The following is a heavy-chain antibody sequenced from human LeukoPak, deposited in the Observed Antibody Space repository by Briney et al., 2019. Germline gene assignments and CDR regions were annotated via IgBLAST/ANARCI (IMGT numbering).Heavy chain of an antibody. CDR3: ATSGIAALTPFDY. Sequence: LETLSLTCAGYGGSFSGYYWSWIRQPPGKGLEWIGEINHSGSTNYNPSLKSRVTISVDTSKNQFSLKLSSVTAADTAVYYRATSGIAALTPFDYWGQGTLVTVSS. CDR1: GGSFSGYY. D-gene: IGHD6-6*01. V-gene: IGHV4-34*01. J-gene: IGHJ4*02. CDR2: INHSGST.